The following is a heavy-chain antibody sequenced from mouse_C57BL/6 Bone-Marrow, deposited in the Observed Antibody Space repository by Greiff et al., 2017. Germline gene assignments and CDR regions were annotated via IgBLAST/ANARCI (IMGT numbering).Heavy chain of an antibody. CDR1: GYTFTSYW. CDR3: AYGNCVGCAY. CDR2: IDPSDSYT. V-gene: IGHV1-50*01. Sequence: QVQLQQSGAELVKPGASVKLSCKASGYTFTSYWMQWVKQRPGQGLEWIGEIDPSDSYTNYNQKFKGKATLTVDTSSSTAYMQLSSLTSEDSAVYYCAYGNCVGCAYWGQGTLVTVSA. D-gene: IGHD2-1*01. J-gene: IGHJ3*01.